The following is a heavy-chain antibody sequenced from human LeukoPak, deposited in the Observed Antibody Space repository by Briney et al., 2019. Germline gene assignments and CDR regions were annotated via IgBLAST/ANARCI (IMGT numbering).Heavy chain of an antibody. D-gene: IGHD6-19*01. Sequence: ASVTVSCTASGYTFISYTIHRVRQAPGQRLEWMGWIDAGNGSTKYSQKFQGRVTITSDTSASTAYMELSSLRSEDTAVYYCARGIAVAATIDFWGQGTLVTVSS. J-gene: IGHJ4*02. CDR3: ARGIAVAATIDF. V-gene: IGHV1-3*01. CDR2: IDAGNGST. CDR1: GYTFISYT.